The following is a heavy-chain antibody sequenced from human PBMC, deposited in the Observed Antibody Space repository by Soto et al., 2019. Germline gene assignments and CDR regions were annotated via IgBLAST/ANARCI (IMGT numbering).Heavy chain of an antibody. CDR2: TYYTGNT. Sequence: QVQLQESGPGLVKPSQTLSLTCTVSGGSISSGGTGSYWTWIRQLPGKGLEWIGYTYYTGNTYYNPSLNSRPTRSIDTSENQFSLKLTSVTAADTAVYFCASGHDAYKVRYWGQGTLVIGSS. D-gene: IGHD1-1*01. CDR3: ASGHDAYKVRY. V-gene: IGHV4-31*03. J-gene: IGHJ4*02. CDR1: GGSISSGGTGSY.